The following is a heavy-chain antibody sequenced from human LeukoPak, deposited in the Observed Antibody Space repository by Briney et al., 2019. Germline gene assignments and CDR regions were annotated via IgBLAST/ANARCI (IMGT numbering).Heavy chain of an antibody. CDR3: ARGGVRYCSSTSCSPFDY. Sequence: SETLSLTCAVYGGSFSGYYWSWLRQPPGKGLEWIGEINHSGSTNYNPSLKSRVTISVDTSKNQFSLKLSSVTAADTAVYYCARGGVRYCSSTSCSPFDYWGQGTLVTVSS. V-gene: IGHV4-34*01. D-gene: IGHD2-2*01. CDR2: INHSGST. J-gene: IGHJ4*02. CDR1: GGSFSGYY.